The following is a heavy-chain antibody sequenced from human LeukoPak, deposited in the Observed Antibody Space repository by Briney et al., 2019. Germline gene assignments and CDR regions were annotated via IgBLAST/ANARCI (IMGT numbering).Heavy chain of an antibody. CDR1: GFTFSSYW. J-gene: IGHJ4*02. CDR2: INSDGSST. V-gene: IGHV3-74*01. CDR3: AGVGYSYAY. D-gene: IGHD5-18*01. Sequence: GGSLRLSCAASGFTFSSYWMHWVRQAPGKXLVWVSRINSDGSSTSYADSVKGRFTISRDNAKTALYLQMNSLRAEDTAVYYCAGVGYSYAYWGQGTLVTVSS.